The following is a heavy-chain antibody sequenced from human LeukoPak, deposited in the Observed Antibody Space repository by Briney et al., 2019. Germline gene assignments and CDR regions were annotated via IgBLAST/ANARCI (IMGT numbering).Heavy chain of an antibody. D-gene: IGHD3-22*01. CDR3: AKEPYDSSGYEYYFDY. CDR2: ISGSGGST. V-gene: IGHV3-23*01. Sequence: QPGGSPRLSCAASGFTFSSYAMSWVRQAPGKGLEWVSAISGSGGSTYYADSVKGRFTISRDNSKNTLYLQMNSLRAEDTAVYYCAKEPYDSSGYEYYFDYWGQGTLVTVSS. J-gene: IGHJ4*02. CDR1: GFTFSSYA.